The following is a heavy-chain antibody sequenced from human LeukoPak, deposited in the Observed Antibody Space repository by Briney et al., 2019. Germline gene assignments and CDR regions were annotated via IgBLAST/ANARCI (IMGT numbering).Heavy chain of an antibody. CDR3: ARLSSFAFDI. J-gene: IGHJ3*02. D-gene: IGHD3-16*02. V-gene: IGHV3-73*01. CDR1: GFTFSGSV. CDR2: IRSKADNDAT. Sequence: GGSLRLSCAASGFTFSGSVMLWVRQASGRGLEWVGRIRSKADNDATAYAASVKGRFTISRDNSKNTLYLQMNSLRAEDTAVYYCARLSSFAFDIWGQGTMVTVSS.